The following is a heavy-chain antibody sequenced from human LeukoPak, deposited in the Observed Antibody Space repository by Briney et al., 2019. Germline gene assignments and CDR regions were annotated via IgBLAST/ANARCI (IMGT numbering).Heavy chain of an antibody. V-gene: IGHV4-59*01. CDR1: GGSISSYY. Sequence: PSETLSLTCTVSGGSISSYYWSWIRQPPGKGLEWIGYIYYSGGTNYNPSLKSRVTISVDTSKNQFSLKLSSVTAADTAAYYCARGEQSRTGDWFDPWGQGTLVTVSS. CDR2: IYYSGGT. J-gene: IGHJ5*02. CDR3: ARGEQSRTGDWFDP. D-gene: IGHD1-26*01.